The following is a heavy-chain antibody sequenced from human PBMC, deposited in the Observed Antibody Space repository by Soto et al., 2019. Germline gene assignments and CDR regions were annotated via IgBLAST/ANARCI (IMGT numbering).Heavy chain of an antibody. V-gene: IGHV3-23*01. CDR1: GFTFSSYA. Sequence: GGSLRLSCAASGFTFSSYAMSWVPQAPGKGLEWVSAISRSGGSTYYADSVKGRYTISRHNSKNTLYLQMNSLRAEDTAANYCATLSSHITDTAAAGTDYWGQGTLVTVST. D-gene: IGHD6-25*01. CDR2: ISRSGGST. CDR3: ATLSSHITDTAAAGTDY. J-gene: IGHJ4*02.